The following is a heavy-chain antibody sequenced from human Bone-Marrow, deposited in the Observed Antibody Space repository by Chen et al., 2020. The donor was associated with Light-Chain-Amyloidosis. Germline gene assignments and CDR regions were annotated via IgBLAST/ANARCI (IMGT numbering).Heavy chain of an antibody. D-gene: IGHD2-2*01. CDR3: AREGYCSSSSCPFDY. V-gene: IGHV3-30*04. J-gene: IGHJ4*02. CDR2: ISFHERNK. Sequence: QVQLVDSGGGVVQPGRSLRLSCAASGFTFSSYAMDWVRQAPGKGLEWVAVISFHERNKYYADSVKGRFTISRDNSKNTLYLQMNSLRAEDTAVYYCAREGYCSSSSCPFDYWGQGTLVTVSS. CDR1: GFTFSSYA.